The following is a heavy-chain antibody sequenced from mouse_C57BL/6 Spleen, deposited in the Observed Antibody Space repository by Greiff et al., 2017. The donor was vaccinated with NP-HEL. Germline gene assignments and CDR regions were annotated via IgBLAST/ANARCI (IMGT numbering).Heavy chain of an antibody. CDR1: GYSFTGYY. D-gene: IGHD1-1*01. CDR2: INPSTGGT. Sequence: EVQLQESGPELVKPGASVKISCKASGYSFTGYYMNWVKQSPEKSLEWIGEINPSTGGTTYNQKFKAKATLTVDKSSSTAYMQLKSLTSEDSAVYYCARGPHYYGSRPYAMDYWGQGTSVTVSS. CDR3: ARGPHYYGSRPYAMDY. V-gene: IGHV1-42*01. J-gene: IGHJ4*01.